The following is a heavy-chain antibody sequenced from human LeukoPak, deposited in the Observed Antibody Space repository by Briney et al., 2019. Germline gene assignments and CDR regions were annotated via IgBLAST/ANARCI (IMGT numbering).Heavy chain of an antibody. CDR3: ARDINRLGQYYFDY. CDR2: IYSGDNT. CDR1: GFTVSTNY. Sequence: PGGSLRLSCAASGFTVSTNYMSWVRQAPGKGLEWVSVIYSGDNTYYADSVKGRFTISRDISKNTLYLQMNSLRAEDTAVYYCARDINRLGQYYFDYWGQGTLVTVSS. D-gene: IGHD3/OR15-3a*01. V-gene: IGHV3-66*01. J-gene: IGHJ4*02.